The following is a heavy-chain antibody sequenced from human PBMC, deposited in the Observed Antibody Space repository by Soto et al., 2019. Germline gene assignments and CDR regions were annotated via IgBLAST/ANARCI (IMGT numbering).Heavy chain of an antibody. CDR1: GFTFSSYW. D-gene: IGHD2-8*01. CDR3: AREYCTNGVCFPTYYYYGMDV. J-gene: IGHJ6*02. CDR2: IKQDGSEK. V-gene: IGHV3-7*01. Sequence: GSLRLSCAASGFTFSSYWMSWVRQAPGKGLEWVANIKQDGSEKYYVDSVKGRFTISRDNAKNSLYLQMNSLRAEDTAVYYCAREYCTNGVCFPTYYYYGMDVWGQGTTVTVSS.